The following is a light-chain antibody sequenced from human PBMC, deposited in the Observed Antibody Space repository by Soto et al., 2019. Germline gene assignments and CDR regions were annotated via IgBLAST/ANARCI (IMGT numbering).Light chain of an antibody. CDR1: QDISNY. CDR3: QQYDNLPPLT. Sequence: DIQMTQSPSSLSAYVGDRVTITCQASQDISNYLNWYQQKPGKAPKLLIYDASNLETGVPSRFSGSGSGTDFTFTISSQQPEDIATYYCQQYDNLPPLTFGGGTKVEIK. J-gene: IGKJ4*01. V-gene: IGKV1-33*01. CDR2: DAS.